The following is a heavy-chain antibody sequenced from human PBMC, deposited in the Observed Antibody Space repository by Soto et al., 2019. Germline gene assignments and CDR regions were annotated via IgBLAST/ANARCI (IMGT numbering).Heavy chain of an antibody. D-gene: IGHD5-12*01. CDR2: IRDDGSRT. J-gene: IGHJ4*01. CDR1: GFIFSRFG. V-gene: IGHV3-33*03. Sequence: QVQLVESGGGVVQPGRSLRLSCRPSGFIFSRFGMHWVRQAPGKGLEWLAVIRDDGSRTYYADSVKGRFTISRDNSENKLFLQMNTQRAEDTAIYYCARVKQTRDAYDYPFDYWGHGTLVTVSS. CDR3: ARVKQTRDAYDYPFDY.